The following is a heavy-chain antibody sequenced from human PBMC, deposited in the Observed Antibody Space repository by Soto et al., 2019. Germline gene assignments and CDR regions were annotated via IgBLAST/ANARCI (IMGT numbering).Heavy chain of an antibody. J-gene: IGHJ6*02. D-gene: IGHD3-22*01. V-gene: IGHV3-33*01. CDR2: IWYDGSNK. Sequence: SLRLSCAASGFTFSSYGMHWVRQAPGKGLEWVAVIWYDGSNKYYADSVKGRFTISRDNSKNTLYLQMNSLRAEDTAVYYCAREYYDSSGYYYGMGYYYYVMDVWGQGTTVTGSS. CDR3: AREYYDSSGYYYGMGYYYYVMDV. CDR1: GFTFSSYG.